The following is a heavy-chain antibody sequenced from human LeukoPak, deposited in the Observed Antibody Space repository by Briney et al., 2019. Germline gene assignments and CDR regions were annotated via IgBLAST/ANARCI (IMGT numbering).Heavy chain of an antibody. Sequence: ASVKVSCKASGGTFSSYAISWVRQAPGQGLEWMGGIIPIFGTANYAQKFQGRVTITADESTSTAYMELSSLRSEDTAVYYCASRLYGDYAAYFDYWGQGTLVTVSS. V-gene: IGHV1-69*13. CDR3: ASRLYGDYAAYFDY. CDR2: IIPIFGTA. D-gene: IGHD4-17*01. CDR1: GGTFSSYA. J-gene: IGHJ4*02.